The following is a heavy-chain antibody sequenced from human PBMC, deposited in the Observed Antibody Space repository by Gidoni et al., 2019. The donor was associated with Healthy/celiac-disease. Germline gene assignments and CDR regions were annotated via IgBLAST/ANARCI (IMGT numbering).Heavy chain of an antibody. J-gene: IGHJ3*02. CDR1: GYTFTGYY. D-gene: IGHD3-9*01. V-gene: IGHV1-2*02. CDR2: INPNSGGT. CDR3: ARDYDILTGQDAFDI. Sequence: QVQLVQSGAEVKKPGASVTVSCKASGYTFTGYYMHWVRQAPGQGLEWMGWINPNSGGTNYAQKFQGRVTMTRDTSISTAYMELSRLRSDDTAVYYCARDYDILTGQDAFDIWGQGTMVTVSS.